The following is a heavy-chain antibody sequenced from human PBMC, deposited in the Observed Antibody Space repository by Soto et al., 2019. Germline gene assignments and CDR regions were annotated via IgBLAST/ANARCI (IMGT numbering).Heavy chain of an antibody. CDR1: GYTFTGYY. Sequence: QVQLVQSGAEVKKPGASVKVSCKASGYTFTGYYMHWVRQAPGEGLEWLGWINPNSGGTNYAQKFQGRVTMTRDTSISTAYMELSRLRSDDTAVYYCARDKKGYSYGPDDFDYWGQGTLVTVSS. J-gene: IGHJ4*02. D-gene: IGHD5-18*01. CDR2: INPNSGGT. V-gene: IGHV1-2*02. CDR3: ARDKKGYSYGPDDFDY.